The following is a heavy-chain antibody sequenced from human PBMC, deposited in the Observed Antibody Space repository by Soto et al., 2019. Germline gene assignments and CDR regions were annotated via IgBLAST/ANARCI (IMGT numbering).Heavy chain of an antibody. V-gene: IGHV5-51*03. CDR2: IYPGDSDT. CDR1: GYSFTSYW. J-gene: IGHJ4*02. CDR3: ARCRYDILTGYSRYYFDY. D-gene: IGHD3-9*01. Sequence: EVQLVQSGAEVKKPGESLKISCKGSGYSFTSYWIGWVRQMPGKGLEWMGIIYPGDSDTRYSPSFRGQVTISADKSISTAYLQWSSLKASDTAMYYCARCRYDILTGYSRYYFDYWGQGTLVTVSS.